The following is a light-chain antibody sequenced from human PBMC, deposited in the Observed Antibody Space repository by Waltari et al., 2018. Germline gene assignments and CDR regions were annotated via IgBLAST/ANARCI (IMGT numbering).Light chain of an antibody. J-gene: IGKJ1*01. CDR3: QQSDSVPRT. CDR2: AES. V-gene: IGKV1-39*01. CDR1: QRIDNY. Sequence: DIQMTQSPSSLSASVGDRVTITCRASQRIDNYVNWYQQRPGKAPKLLVFAESRLQSGVPARFSGSGSGKEFTLSISTLQPEDFATYFCQQSDSVPRTFGQGTRVEI.